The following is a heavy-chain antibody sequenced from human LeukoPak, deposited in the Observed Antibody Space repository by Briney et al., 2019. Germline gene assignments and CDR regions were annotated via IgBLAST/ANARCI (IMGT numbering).Heavy chain of an antibody. CDR2: IHYSGGT. CDR3: VRENYFDK. Sequence: PSETLPLTCTVSGGSISGHYWGWIRQPPGKGLEWIGYIHYSGGTDYKPSLKSRLTLSVDTSRSRFSLKLRSVSAADTAVYYCVRENYFDKWGQGTLVTVSS. CDR1: GGSISGHY. V-gene: IGHV4-59*11. J-gene: IGHJ4*02.